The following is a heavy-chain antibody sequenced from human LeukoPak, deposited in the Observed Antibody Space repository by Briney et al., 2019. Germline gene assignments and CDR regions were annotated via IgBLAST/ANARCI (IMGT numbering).Heavy chain of an antibody. V-gene: IGHV4-38-2*02. CDR1: NYSISSGSY. Sequence: SETLSLTCIVSNYSISSGSYWTWIRQPPGRGLEWIGGIYHSGYTFCNPSLKSRVTISVDTSKNQFSLKLSSVTAADTAVYYCARGHSGRGGIDPWGQGTLVTVSS. CDR2: IYHSGYT. J-gene: IGHJ5*02. CDR3: ARGHSGRGGIDP. D-gene: IGHD3-10*02.